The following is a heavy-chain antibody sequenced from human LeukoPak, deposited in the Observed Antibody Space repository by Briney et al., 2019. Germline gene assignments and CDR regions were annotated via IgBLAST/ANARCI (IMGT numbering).Heavy chain of an antibody. CDR2: INPSGGGT. Sequence: ASVKVSCKASGYTFTSYYMHWVRQAPGQGLAWMGIINPSGGGTSYAQGFQGRVTMTGDTSTSTVYMELSSLISEDTAVYYCARGYSYGKGFPPHYWGQGTLVTVSS. CDR1: GYTFTSYY. CDR3: ARGYSYGKGFPPHY. V-gene: IGHV1-46*01. D-gene: IGHD5-18*01. J-gene: IGHJ4*02.